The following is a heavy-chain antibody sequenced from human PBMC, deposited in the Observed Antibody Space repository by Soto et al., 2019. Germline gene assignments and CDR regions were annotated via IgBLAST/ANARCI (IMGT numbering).Heavy chain of an antibody. CDR3: AKARDQQWVRLPFDY. J-gene: IGHJ4*02. D-gene: IGHD6-19*01. Sequence: EVQLLESGGGLVQPGGSLRLSCVGSGFFFSSYTMTWVRQAPGKGLEWVSSFSATSENTYYADSVRGRFTISRDNSKNTRWLGMNSLTAEDTAMYYCAKARDQQWVRLPFDYWGQGILVIVSS. CDR2: FSATSENT. V-gene: IGHV3-23*01. CDR1: GFFFSSYT.